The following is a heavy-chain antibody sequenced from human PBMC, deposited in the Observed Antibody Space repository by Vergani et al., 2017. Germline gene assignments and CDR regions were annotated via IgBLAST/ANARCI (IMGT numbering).Heavy chain of an antibody. J-gene: IGHJ5*02. CDR3: ARCGIAAAVWFDP. V-gene: IGHV4-34*01. CDR1: GGSFSGYY. D-gene: IGHD6-13*01. Sequence: QVQLQQWGAGLLKPSETLSLTCAVYGGSFSGYYWSWIRQPPGKGLEWIGEINHSGSTNYNPSLKSRVTISVDTSKNQFSLKLSSVTAADTAVYYCARCGIAAAVWFDPWGQGTLVTVSS. CDR2: INHSGST.